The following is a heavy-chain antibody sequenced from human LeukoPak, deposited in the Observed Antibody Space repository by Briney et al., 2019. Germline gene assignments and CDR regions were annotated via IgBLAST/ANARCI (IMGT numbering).Heavy chain of an antibody. CDR2: ISYDGSNK. CDR3: AKDTTGYSSAFDI. CDR1: GFSFRNYG. D-gene: IGHD6-13*01. J-gene: IGHJ3*02. Sequence: GGSLRLSCAASGFSFRNYGMHWVRQAPGKGLEWVAVISYDGSNKYYADSVKGRFTISRDNSKNTLYLQMNSLRAEDTAVYYCAKDTTGYSSAFDIWGQGTMVTVSS. V-gene: IGHV3-30*18.